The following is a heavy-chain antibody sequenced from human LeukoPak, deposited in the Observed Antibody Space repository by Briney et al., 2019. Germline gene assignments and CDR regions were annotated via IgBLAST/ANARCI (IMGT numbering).Heavy chain of an antibody. CDR3: ARGGYSYGDPDY. D-gene: IGHD5-18*01. J-gene: IGHJ4*02. V-gene: IGHV4-59*01. Sequence: SETLSLTCTVSGGSISSYYWSWIRQPPGKGPEWIGYIYYSGSTNYNPSLESRVTISVDTSKNQFSLKLSSVTAADTAVYYCARGGYSYGDPDYWGQGTLVTVSS. CDR2: IYYSGST. CDR1: GGSISSYY.